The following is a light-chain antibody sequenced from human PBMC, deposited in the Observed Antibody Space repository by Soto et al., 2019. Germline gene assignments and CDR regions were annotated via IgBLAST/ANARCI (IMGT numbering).Light chain of an antibody. Sequence: QSVLTQPPSVSGAPGQRVTISCTWSSSNIGAGYDVHWYQQLPGTAPKLLIYGNSNRPSGVPDLFSGSKSGTSASLAITGLQAEDEADYNCQSYDSSLSGWVFGGGTKLTVL. CDR3: QSYDSSLSGWV. CDR2: GNS. CDR1: SSNIGAGYD. V-gene: IGLV1-40*01. J-gene: IGLJ3*02.